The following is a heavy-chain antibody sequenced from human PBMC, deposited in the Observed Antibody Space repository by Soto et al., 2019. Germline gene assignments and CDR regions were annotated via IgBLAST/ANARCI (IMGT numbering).Heavy chain of an antibody. V-gene: IGHV4-30-4*01. J-gene: IGHJ4*02. D-gene: IGHD2-21*02. Sequence: QGHLKESGPGLVKPSQTLSLTCTVSGGSINNGDYYWSWIRPAPGKGLEWIGYIYYSGGTVYNPSLKTRSIISIDTSKNQFSLKLTSVTVADTAVYYCARAVPEHVEVATALFDYWGQGTLVIVSS. CDR2: IYYSGGT. CDR1: GGSINNGDYY. CDR3: ARAVPEHVEVATALFDY.